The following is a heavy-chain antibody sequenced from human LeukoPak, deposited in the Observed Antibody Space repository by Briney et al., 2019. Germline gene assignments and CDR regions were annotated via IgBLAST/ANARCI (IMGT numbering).Heavy chain of an antibody. CDR2: ISYSGST. CDR3: VRVIAAAEPTFDY. V-gene: IGHV4-59*01. Sequence: SETLSLTCTVSGGSISSYYWGWIRQPPGKGLEWIGYISYSGSTNYNPSLKSRVTISVDTSKNQFSLKLSSVTAADTAVYYCVRVIAAAEPTFDYWGQGTLVTVSS. J-gene: IGHJ4*02. D-gene: IGHD6-13*01. CDR1: GGSISSYY.